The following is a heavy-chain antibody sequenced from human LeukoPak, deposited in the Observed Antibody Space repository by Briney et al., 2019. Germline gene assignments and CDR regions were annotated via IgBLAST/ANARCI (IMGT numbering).Heavy chain of an antibody. D-gene: IGHD3-3*01. J-gene: IGHJ4*02. V-gene: IGHV5-51*01. CDR2: IYPGDSDT. Sequence: PGESLKISCKGSGYSFNNYWIGWVRQMPGKGLEWMGIIYPGDSDTRYSPSFQGQVTISADKSISTAYLQWSSLKASDTAMYYCARLRGAPSLNGVHLGWLDYWGQGTLVTVSS. CDR1: GYSFNNYW. CDR3: ARLRGAPSLNGVHLGWLDY.